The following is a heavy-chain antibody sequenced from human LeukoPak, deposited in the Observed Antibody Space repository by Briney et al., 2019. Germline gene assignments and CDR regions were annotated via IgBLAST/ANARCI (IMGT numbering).Heavy chain of an antibody. CDR3: ARQANLEELNWFDP. CDR1: GGSISGSSYY. Sequence: PSETLSLTCTVSGGSISGSSYYWGWIRQPPGKGLEWIGSIYYSGSTYYNPSLKSRVTISVDTSKNQFSLKLSSVTAADTAVYYCARQANLEELNWFDPWGQGTLVTVSS. V-gene: IGHV4-39*01. CDR2: IYYSGST. J-gene: IGHJ5*02. D-gene: IGHD3-16*01.